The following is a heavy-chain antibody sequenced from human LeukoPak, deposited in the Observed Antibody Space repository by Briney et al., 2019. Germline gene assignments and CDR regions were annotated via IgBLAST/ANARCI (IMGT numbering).Heavy chain of an antibody. CDR3: ARDPTTVTTYQSDFDP. Sequence: GGSLRLSCAASGFTFSDYYMSWIRQAPGKGREGVSYISSSGSTIYYADSVKGRFTISRDNAKNSLYLQMNSLRAEDTAVYYCARDPTTVTTYQSDFDPWGQGTLVTVSS. V-gene: IGHV3-11*01. CDR2: ISSSGSTI. J-gene: IGHJ5*02. D-gene: IGHD4-17*01. CDR1: GFTFSDYY.